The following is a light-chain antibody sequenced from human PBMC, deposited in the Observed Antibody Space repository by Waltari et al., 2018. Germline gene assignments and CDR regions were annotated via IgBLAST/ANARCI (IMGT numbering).Light chain of an antibody. V-gene: IGLV3-1*01. J-gene: IGLJ2*01. Sequence: SYKLTQQPSLSVSQGQTASITCSGDDLEEYYVAWYQQRPGQSHVLLIYQDTKRPSGIAERFSGSNSGNTATLTSRETQTIYDADYYCQAWDNSAVVFGGGTTLTVL. CDR3: QAWDNSAVV. CDR1: DLEEYY. CDR2: QDT.